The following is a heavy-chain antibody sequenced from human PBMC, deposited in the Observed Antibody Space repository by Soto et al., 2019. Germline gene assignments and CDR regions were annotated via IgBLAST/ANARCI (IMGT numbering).Heavy chain of an antibody. D-gene: IGHD3-10*01. Sequence: QLQLQESGPGLVKPSETLSLTCTVSRGSISSSSHYWGWIRQPPGKGLEWIGTVYYGGGTKYNPSLKSRVTIAVDTSKNPLSLKLTSVTAADTAMYYCVSPHCSGERCYFTYWGQGALVTVSS. J-gene: IGHJ1*01. CDR3: VSPHCSGERCYFTY. CDR1: RGSISSSSHY. V-gene: IGHV4-39*02. CDR2: VYYGGGT.